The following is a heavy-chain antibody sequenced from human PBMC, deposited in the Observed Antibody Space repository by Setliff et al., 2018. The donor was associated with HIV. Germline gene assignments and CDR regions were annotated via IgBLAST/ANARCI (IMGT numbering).Heavy chain of an antibody. Sequence: SATLSLTCTVSGASSIYYWGWIRQPPGKGLEWIGSVYHRGNTYYNPSLKSRVTISADTSKIQFSLKLSSVTAADTAVYYCVRLTGISSGWYGGGYYFDYWGRGTLVTVSS. V-gene: IGHV4-39*01. CDR3: VRLTGISSGWYGGGYYFDY. CDR1: GASSIYY. CDR2: VYHRGNT. D-gene: IGHD6-19*01. J-gene: IGHJ4*02.